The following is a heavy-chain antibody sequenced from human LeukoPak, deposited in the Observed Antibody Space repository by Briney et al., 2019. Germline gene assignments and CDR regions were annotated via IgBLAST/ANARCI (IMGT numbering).Heavy chain of an antibody. CDR3: ARTAGIAVAGSRQYFDY. D-gene: IGHD6-19*01. CDR2: FYYSGNT. CDR1: GFTFSDYY. V-gene: IGHV4-59*05. Sequence: PGGSLRLSCAASGFTFSDYYMSWIRQAPGKGLEWVGSFYYSGNTYYNPSLKSRVTISVDTSKNEFSLNLRSVTAADTAVFYCARTAGIAVAGSRQYFDYWGQGMLVTVSS. J-gene: IGHJ4*02.